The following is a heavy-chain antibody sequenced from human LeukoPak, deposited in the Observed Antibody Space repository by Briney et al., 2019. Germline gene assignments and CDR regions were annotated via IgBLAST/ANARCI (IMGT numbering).Heavy chain of an antibody. J-gene: IGHJ4*02. Sequence: GASVKVSCKASGYTFTGYYMHWVRQAPGQGLEWMGWINPNSGGTNYAQKFQGRVTMTRDTSISTAYMELSRLRSDDTAVYYCARDSSSSWTGLGNTAMILYFDYWGQGTLVTVSS. CDR3: ARDSSSSWTGLGNTAMILYFDY. D-gene: IGHD6-13*01. V-gene: IGHV1-2*02. CDR1: GYTFTGYY. CDR2: INPNSGGT.